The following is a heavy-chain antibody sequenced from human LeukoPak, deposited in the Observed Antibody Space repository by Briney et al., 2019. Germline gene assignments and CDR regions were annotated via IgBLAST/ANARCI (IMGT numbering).Heavy chain of an antibody. CDR2: ISSSSSDT. Sequence: GGSLRLSCAASGFTFTDWYMSRIRQATGKGLQWLSYISSSSSDTSYADSVRGRFTISIDNAARSVYLQMNSLRAEDTAIYYCVKSAGMNGGNWGQGTLVTVAS. V-gene: IGHV3-11*06. J-gene: IGHJ4*02. D-gene: IGHD2-8*01. CDR1: GFTFTDWY. CDR3: VKSAGMNGGN.